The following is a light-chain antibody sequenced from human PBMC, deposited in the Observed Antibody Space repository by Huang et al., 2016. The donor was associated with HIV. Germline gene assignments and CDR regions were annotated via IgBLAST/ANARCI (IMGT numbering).Light chain of an antibody. CDR1: QSVSNY. J-gene: IGKJ3*01. CDR3: QQRNSWPPIFT. V-gene: IGKV3-11*01. CDR2: DAS. Sequence: EIVLTQSPATLSLSPGERATLSCRASQSVSNYLAWYQQKSGQAPRLLIYDASNRATGIPARFSCSGSGTDFTLTISSLEPEDFAVYYCQQRNSWPPIFTFGPGTKVDIK.